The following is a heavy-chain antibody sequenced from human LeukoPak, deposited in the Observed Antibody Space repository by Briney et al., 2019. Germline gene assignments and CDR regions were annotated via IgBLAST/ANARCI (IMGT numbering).Heavy chain of an antibody. Sequence: GGSLRLSCAASGFTFSTYWMSWVRQAPGKGLEWVANMNQDGSAKYYVDSVKGRFTISRDNAKSSLYLQMNSLRAEDTAFYYCARSRGDYERGYFGYWGQGTLVTVSS. CDR2: MNQDGSAK. J-gene: IGHJ4*02. CDR1: GFTFSTYW. V-gene: IGHV3-7*01. D-gene: IGHD4-17*01. CDR3: ARSRGDYERGYFGY.